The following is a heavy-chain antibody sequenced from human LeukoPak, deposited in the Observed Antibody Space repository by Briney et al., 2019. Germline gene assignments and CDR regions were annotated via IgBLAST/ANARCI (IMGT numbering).Heavy chain of an antibody. Sequence: SVKVSCKASGGTFSSYAISWVRQAPGQGLEWMGGIIPIFGTANYAQKFQGRVTITTDESTSTAYMELSSLRSEDTAVYYCARDLEGPARDSIVVGFDYWGQGTLVTVSS. CDR2: IIPIFGTA. CDR3: ARDLEGPARDSIVVGFDY. V-gene: IGHV1-69*05. CDR1: GGTFSSYA. D-gene: IGHD2-21*01. J-gene: IGHJ4*02.